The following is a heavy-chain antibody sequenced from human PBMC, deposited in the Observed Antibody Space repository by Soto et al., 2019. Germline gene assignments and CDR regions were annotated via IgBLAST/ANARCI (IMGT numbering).Heavy chain of an antibody. CDR3: ARDQEKQLVLDDAFDI. CDR1: CYSISSGYY. J-gene: IGHJ3*02. D-gene: IGHD6-6*01. V-gene: IGHV4-38-2*02. Sequence: SETLSLTCAVSCYSISSGYYWGWIRQPPGKGLEWIGSIYHSGSTYYNPSLKSRVTISVDTSKNQFSLKLSSVTAADTAVYYCARDQEKQLVLDDAFDIWGQGTMVTVSS. CDR2: IYHSGST.